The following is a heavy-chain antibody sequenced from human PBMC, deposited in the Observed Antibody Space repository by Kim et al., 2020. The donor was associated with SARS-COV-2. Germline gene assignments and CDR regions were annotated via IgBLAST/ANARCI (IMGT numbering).Heavy chain of an antibody. D-gene: IGHD6-19*01. Sequence: SETLSLTCTVSGGSLSSSSYYWGWIRQPPGKGLEWIGTAYYIGNTYYNPSLKSRVTISVDTSKNQFSLKLGSVTAADTAVYYCARPPWYSSGWYVAFYY. CDR3: ARPPWYSSGWYVAFYY. J-gene: IGHJ6*01. CDR2: AYYIGNT. CDR1: GGSLSSSSYY. V-gene: IGHV4-39*01.